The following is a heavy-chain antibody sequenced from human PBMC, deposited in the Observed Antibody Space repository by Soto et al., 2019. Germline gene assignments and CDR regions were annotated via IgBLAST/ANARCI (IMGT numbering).Heavy chain of an antibody. CDR1: GGSISSGGYY. V-gene: IGHV4-31*03. J-gene: IGHJ5*02. D-gene: IGHD6-13*01. CDR2: IYYSGST. CDR3: ARVFSDSSSFFDP. Sequence: PSETLSLTCTVSGGSISSGGYYWRWIRQHPGKGLEWIGYIYYSGSTYYNPSLKSRVTISVDTSKNQFSLKLSSVTAADTAVYYCARVFSDSSSFFDPWGQGTLVTVS.